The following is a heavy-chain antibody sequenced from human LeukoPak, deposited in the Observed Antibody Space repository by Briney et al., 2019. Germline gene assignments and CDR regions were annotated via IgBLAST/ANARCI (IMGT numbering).Heavy chain of an antibody. CDR2: ISYNRDGI. J-gene: IGHJ4*02. V-gene: IGHV3-9*01. CDR1: GFTFDDYA. CDR3: AKGAAAGIRGYFDY. Sequence: PGGSLRLSCVASGFTFDDYAIHWVRHAPGKGLEWVSGISYNRDGIGYADSVKGRFTVSRDNAKNSLYLQMNSLRSEDTALYYCAKGAAAGIRGYFDYWGQGILVTVSS. D-gene: IGHD6-25*01.